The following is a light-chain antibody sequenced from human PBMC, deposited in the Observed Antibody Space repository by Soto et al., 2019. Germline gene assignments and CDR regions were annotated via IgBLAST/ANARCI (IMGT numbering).Light chain of an antibody. V-gene: IGLV1-51*01. CDR2: DND. J-gene: IGLJ3*02. CDR3: EAWDSNLSGGV. Sequence: QSVLTQPPSVSAAPGQKVTVSCSGSRSNIGKNYVSWYQHLPGTAPKLLIYDNDKRPSGIPDRFSASKSGTSATLDITGLQTGDEADYYCEAWDSNLSGGVFGGGTKVTVL. CDR1: RSNIGKNY.